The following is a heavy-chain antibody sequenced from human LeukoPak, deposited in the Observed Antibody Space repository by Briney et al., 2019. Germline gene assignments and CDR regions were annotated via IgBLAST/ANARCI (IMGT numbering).Heavy chain of an antibody. CDR2: IYPDTGGT. CDR3: ARGGGQYWFDH. Sequence: ASVTVSFKASVYTFTGYYMYWVRQAPGQGLEWMGWIYPDTGGTNYAQRFQGRVTMTRDTSISTVYMELSRLRSDDTAVYYCARGGGQYWFDHWGQGTLVTVSS. J-gene: IGHJ5*02. CDR1: VYTFTGYY. D-gene: IGHD3-16*01. V-gene: IGHV1-2*02.